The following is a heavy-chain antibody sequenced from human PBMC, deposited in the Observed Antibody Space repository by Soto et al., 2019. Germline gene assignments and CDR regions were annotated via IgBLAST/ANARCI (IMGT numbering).Heavy chain of an antibody. CDR3: AKVPTIYGVVTTYFDY. V-gene: IGHV3-23*01. J-gene: IGHJ4*01. D-gene: IGHD3-3*01. CDR1: GFTFVNYA. Sequence: WGSLRLSCAASGFTFVNYAINFCRHSPCGGLEWVAAIDSMGDKTYFADSVRGRLTISRDNSKNTVYLQMNNLRVDDTAIYYCAKVPTIYGVVTTYFDYWGQGTLVTVSS. CDR2: IDSMGDKT.